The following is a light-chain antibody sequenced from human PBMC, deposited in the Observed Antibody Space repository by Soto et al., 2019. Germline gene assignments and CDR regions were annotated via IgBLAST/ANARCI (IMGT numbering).Light chain of an antibody. V-gene: IGLV2-23*02. Sequence: QSVLTQPASVSGSPGQSITISYTGTSSDVGSYNLVSWYQQHPGKAPKLMIYEVSKRPSGVSNRFSGSKSGNTASLTISGLQAEDEADYYCCSYAGSSTFWVFGGGTKLTVL. CDR1: SSDVGSYNL. J-gene: IGLJ3*02. CDR3: CSYAGSSTFWV. CDR2: EVS.